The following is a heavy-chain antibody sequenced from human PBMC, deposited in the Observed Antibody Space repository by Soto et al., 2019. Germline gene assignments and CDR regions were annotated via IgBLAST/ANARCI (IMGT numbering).Heavy chain of an antibody. V-gene: IGHV1-3*01. CDR2: INAGNGNT. J-gene: IGHJ4*02. D-gene: IGHD2-21*01. CDR1: GYTFTSYA. CDR3: ARVLWHLAPFDY. Sequence: ASVKVSCKASGYTFTSYAMHWVRQAPGQRLEWMGWINAGNGNTKYSQKFQGRVTITRGTSATTAYMELNSLRSEDTAVYYCARVLWHLAPFDYSGQRTLVTVSS.